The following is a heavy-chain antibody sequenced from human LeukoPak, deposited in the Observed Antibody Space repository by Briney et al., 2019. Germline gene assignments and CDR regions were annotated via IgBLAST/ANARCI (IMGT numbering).Heavy chain of an antibody. Sequence: SVKVSCKASGGTFSSYAISWVRQAPGQGLEWMGGIIPIFGTANYAQKFQGRVTITTDESTSTAYMELSSLRSEDTAVYYCARVPPGYSLTYYYYYYMDVWGKGTTVTVSS. CDR2: IIPIFGTA. CDR1: GGTFSSYA. CDR3: ARVPPGYSLTYYYYYYMDV. J-gene: IGHJ6*03. D-gene: IGHD2-21*01. V-gene: IGHV1-69*05.